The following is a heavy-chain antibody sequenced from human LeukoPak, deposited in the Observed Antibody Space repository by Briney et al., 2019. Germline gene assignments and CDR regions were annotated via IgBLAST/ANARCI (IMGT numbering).Heavy chain of an antibody. CDR2: IGTAGDT. D-gene: IGHD3-22*01. CDR3: ARGEGYYYDSSGYYVTWFDP. Sequence: GGSLRLSCAASGFTFSSYDMHWVRQATGKGLEWVSAIGTAGDTYYPGSVKGRFTISRENAKNSLYLQMNSLRAGGTAVYYCARGEGYYYDSSGYYVTWFDPWGQGTLVTVSS. CDR1: GFTFSSYD. J-gene: IGHJ5*02. V-gene: IGHV3-13*01.